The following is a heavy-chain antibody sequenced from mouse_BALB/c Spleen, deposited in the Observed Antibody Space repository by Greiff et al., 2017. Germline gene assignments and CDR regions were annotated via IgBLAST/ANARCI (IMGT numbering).Heavy chain of an antibody. J-gene: IGHJ1*01. CDR3: TTYEAITTATRYFDV. CDR1: GYTFTSYW. CDR2: IYPGNSDT. Sequence: EVQLQQSGTVLARPGASVKMSCKASGYTFTSYWMHWVKQRPGQGLEWIGAIYPGNSDTSYNQKFKGKAKLTAVTSTSTAYMELSSLTNEDSAVYYCTTYEAITTATRYFDVWGAGTTVTVSS. D-gene: IGHD1-2*01. V-gene: IGHV1-5*01.